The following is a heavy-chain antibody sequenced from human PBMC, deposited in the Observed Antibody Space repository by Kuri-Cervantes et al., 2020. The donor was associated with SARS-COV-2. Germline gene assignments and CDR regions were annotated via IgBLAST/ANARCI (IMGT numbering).Heavy chain of an antibody. V-gene: IGHV4-39*01. Sequence: SETLSLTCTVSGGSISSGDYYWSWIRQHPGKGLEWIGYIYYSGSTYYNPSLKSRVTISVDTSKNQFSLKLSSVTAADTAVYYCARQDTYYYDSSGPFDYWGQGTLVTVSS. CDR3: ARQDTYYYDSSGPFDY. J-gene: IGHJ4*02. D-gene: IGHD3-22*01. CDR1: GGSISSGDYY. CDR2: IYYSGST.